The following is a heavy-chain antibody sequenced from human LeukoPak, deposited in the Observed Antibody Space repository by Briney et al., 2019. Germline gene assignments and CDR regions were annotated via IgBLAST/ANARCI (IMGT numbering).Heavy chain of an antibody. Sequence: GGSLRLSCAASGFTFNSYAMSWVRQAPGKGLEWVSAIGGNGGNTYYADSVKGRFTISRDNSKNTLYLQFNSLRAEDTAIYYCGRAFPALRTSSAGDLWGQGILVTVSS. V-gene: IGHV3-23*01. CDR3: GRAFPALRTSSAGDL. D-gene: IGHD3-16*01. CDR2: IGGNGGNT. CDR1: GFTFNSYA. J-gene: IGHJ4*02.